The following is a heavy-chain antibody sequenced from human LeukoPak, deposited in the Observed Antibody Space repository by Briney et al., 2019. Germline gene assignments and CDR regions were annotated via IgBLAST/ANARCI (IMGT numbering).Heavy chain of an antibody. D-gene: IGHD6-13*01. CDR3: AADSVIAAAAF. V-gene: IGHV1-58*01. J-gene: IGHJ4*02. CDR2: IVFGSGNT. CDR1: GFTFTSSA. Sequence: ASVKVSFKASGFTFTSSAVQWVRQSRGQRLEWIGWIVFGSGNTNYAQKFQERVTITRDMSTSTAYMELSSLRSEDTAVYYCAADSVIAAAAFWGQGTLVTVSS.